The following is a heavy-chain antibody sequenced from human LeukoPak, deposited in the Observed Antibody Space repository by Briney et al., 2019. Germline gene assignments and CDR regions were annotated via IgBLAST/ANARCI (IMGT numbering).Heavy chain of an antibody. CDR1: GYTFTSYG. D-gene: IGHD4-17*01. Sequence: ASVKVSWKASGYTFTSYGISWVRQAPGQGLEWMGWISAYNGNTNYAQILQGRVTMTTDTSTSTAYMELRSLRSDDTAVYHCARAHGDYVGNYFDYWGQGTLVTVSS. V-gene: IGHV1-18*04. CDR3: ARAHGDYVGNYFDY. J-gene: IGHJ4*02. CDR2: ISAYNGNT.